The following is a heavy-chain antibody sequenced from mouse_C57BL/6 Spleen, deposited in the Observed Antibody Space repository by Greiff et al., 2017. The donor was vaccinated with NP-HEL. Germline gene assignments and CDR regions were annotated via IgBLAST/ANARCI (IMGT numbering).Heavy chain of an antibody. Sequence: VQLQQSGAELVRPGTSVKMSCKASGYTFTNYWIGWAKQRPGHGLEWIGDIYPGGGYTNYNEKFKGKATLTADKSSSTAYMQFSSLTSEDSAIYYCAIYYGNWGFAYWGQGTLVTVSA. D-gene: IGHD2-1*01. V-gene: IGHV1-63*01. CDR1: GYTFTNYW. J-gene: IGHJ3*01. CDR2: IYPGGGYT. CDR3: AIYYGNWGFAY.